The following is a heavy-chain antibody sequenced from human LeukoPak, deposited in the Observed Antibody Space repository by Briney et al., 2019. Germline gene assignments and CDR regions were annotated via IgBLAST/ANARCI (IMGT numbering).Heavy chain of an antibody. CDR1: GFTFSDYY. D-gene: IGHD1-14*01. Sequence: PGGSLRLSCAASGFTFSDYYMSWIRQAPGQGLEWMGWISTNTGIPTYAQGFIGRFVFSWDTSVTTAYLQISSLKAEDTAVYYCARVRGMPFYGMDVWGQGTTVTVSS. CDR3: ARVRGMPFYGMDV. J-gene: IGHJ6*02. CDR2: ISTNTGIP. V-gene: IGHV7-4-1*02.